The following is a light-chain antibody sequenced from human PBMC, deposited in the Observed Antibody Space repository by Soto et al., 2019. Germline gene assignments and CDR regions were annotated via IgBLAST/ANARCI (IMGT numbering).Light chain of an antibody. V-gene: IGKV3-15*01. Sequence: EIVMTQSPATLPVSPGERATLSCRASQSVSTNLAWYQQKPGQAPRLLIYAASTRATGIPARFSGSGSGTEFTLTISSLQSEDFAVYYCQRYNNWPPWTFGQGTKVGIK. CDR2: AAS. CDR1: QSVSTN. J-gene: IGKJ1*01. CDR3: QRYNNWPPWT.